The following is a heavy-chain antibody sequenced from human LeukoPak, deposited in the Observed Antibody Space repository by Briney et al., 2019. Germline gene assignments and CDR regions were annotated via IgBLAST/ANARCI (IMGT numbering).Heavy chain of an antibody. J-gene: IGHJ4*02. CDR2: IKQDGSEK. V-gene: IGHV3-7*01. Sequence: GGSLRLSCAASGFTSSSYWMSWVRQAPGKGLEWVANIKQDGSEKYYVDSVKGRFTISRDNAKNSLYLQMNSLRAEDTAVYYCARDRQWQNYWGQGTLVTVSS. D-gene: IGHD6-19*01. CDR3: ARDRQWQNY. CDR1: GFTSSSYW.